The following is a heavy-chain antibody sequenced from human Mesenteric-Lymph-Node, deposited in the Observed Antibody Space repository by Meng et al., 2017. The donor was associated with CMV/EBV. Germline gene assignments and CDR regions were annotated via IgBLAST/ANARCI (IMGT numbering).Heavy chain of an antibody. Sequence: GGSLRLSCAASGFTFEHHAMHWVRQPPGKGLEWVSGISWNSYSIEYVDSVKGRFTISRDNAKKTLYLQMNSLRPEDTALYYCAKDGNSQGYFYYHGLDVWGQGTTVTVSS. CDR1: GFTFEHHA. D-gene: IGHD1-1*01. J-gene: IGHJ6*02. V-gene: IGHV3-9*01. CDR2: ISWNSYSI. CDR3: AKDGNSQGYFYYHGLDV.